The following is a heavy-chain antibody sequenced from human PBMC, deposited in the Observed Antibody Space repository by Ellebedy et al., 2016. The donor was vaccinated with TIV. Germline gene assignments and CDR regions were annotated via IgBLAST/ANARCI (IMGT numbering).Heavy chain of an antibody. Sequence: ASVKVSCXTSGYTFNFFDINWVRQAAGRGLEWMGWMNPKSGNTGYTQKFRGAVTMTRNVSINTAYIELNSLKSDDTAVYFCARATGHCSGGRCFYYGLDIWGQGTTVTVSS. D-gene: IGHD2-15*01. CDR1: GYTFNFFD. V-gene: IGHV1-8*02. CDR3: ARATGHCSGGRCFYYGLDI. J-gene: IGHJ6*02. CDR2: MNPKSGNT.